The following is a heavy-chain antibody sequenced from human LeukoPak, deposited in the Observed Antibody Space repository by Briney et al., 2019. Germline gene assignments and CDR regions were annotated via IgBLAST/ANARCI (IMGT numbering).Heavy chain of an antibody. Sequence: PGGSLRLSCAVSGFTFSSYWMHWVRQAPGKGLVWVSRINSDGSSTSYADSVKGRFTISIDNAKNTLYLQMNSLRAEDTAVYYCARGVTMATISPYGDWGQGTLVTVSS. J-gene: IGHJ4*02. V-gene: IGHV3-74*01. CDR3: ARGVTMATISPYGD. CDR2: INSDGSST. D-gene: IGHD5-24*01. CDR1: GFTFSSYW.